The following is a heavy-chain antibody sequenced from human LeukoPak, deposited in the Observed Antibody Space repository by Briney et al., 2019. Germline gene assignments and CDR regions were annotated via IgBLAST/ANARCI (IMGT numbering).Heavy chain of an antibody. J-gene: IGHJ5*02. CDR2: TNPSGGST. D-gene: IGHD4-11*01. CDR3: ARVQSDSEGWFDP. CDR1: GYTFIRYY. Sequence: ASVKVSCKASGYTFIRYYMHWVRQAPGQGLEWMGVTNPSGGSTSYAQKFQGRVTLTRDTSTSTVYMEVSSLRSEDTAVYYCARVQSDSEGWFDPWGQGTLVTVSS. V-gene: IGHV1-46*01.